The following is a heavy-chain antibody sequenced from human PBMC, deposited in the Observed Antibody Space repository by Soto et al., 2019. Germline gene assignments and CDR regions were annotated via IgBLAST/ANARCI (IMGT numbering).Heavy chain of an antibody. V-gene: IGHV3-33*01. Sequence: QVQLVESGGGVVQPGRSLRLSCAASGFTFSSYGMHWVRQAPGKGLEWVAVIWYDGSNKYYADSVKGRFTISRDNSKNTLYLQMNSLRAEDTAVYYCARESYSSSPFDCWGQGTLVTVSS. CDR1: GFTFSSYG. CDR3: ARESYSSSPFDC. CDR2: IWYDGSNK. D-gene: IGHD6-6*01. J-gene: IGHJ4*02.